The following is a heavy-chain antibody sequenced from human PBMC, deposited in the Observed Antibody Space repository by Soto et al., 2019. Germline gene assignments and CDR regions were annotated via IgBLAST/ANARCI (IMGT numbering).Heavy chain of an antibody. CDR3: AKSRYSSTWYGMDV. D-gene: IGHD3-9*01. J-gene: IGHJ6*02. Sequence: GGSLRLSCAASGFTFSSYAMNWVRQAPGKGLDWVSAVSGSGDSTYYGDSVKGRFTISRDNSKNTLYLQMNSLRAEDTAVYYCAKSRYSSTWYGMDVWGQGITVTVSS. CDR2: VSGSGDST. V-gene: IGHV3-23*01. CDR1: GFTFSSYA.